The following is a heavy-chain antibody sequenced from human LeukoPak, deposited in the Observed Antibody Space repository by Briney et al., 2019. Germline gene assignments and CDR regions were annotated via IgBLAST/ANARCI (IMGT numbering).Heavy chain of an antibody. D-gene: IGHD3-3*01. CDR1: GFTFSSYW. CDR3: ARDPSITIFGVVIASYYFDY. V-gene: IGHV3-7*01. Sequence: GGSLRLSCAASGFTFSSYWMSWVRQAPGKGREGGANIRQDGSEKYYVDSVRGRFTISRDNAKNSLYLQMNSLRAEDTAVYYCARDPSITIFGVVIASYYFDYWGQGTLVTVSS. CDR2: IRQDGSEK. J-gene: IGHJ4*02.